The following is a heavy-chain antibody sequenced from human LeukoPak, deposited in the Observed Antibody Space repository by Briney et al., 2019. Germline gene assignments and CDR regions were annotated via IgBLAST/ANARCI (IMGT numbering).Heavy chain of an antibody. J-gene: IGHJ4*02. CDR2: INQDGSEE. Sequence: GGSLRLSCAASGFTFSNYWMTWVRQAPGKGPEWVAHINQDGSEEHYMDSAKARFTISRDNAKNSLSLQMNSLRAEDTAAYYCVRDGGVSGYDLLDYWGQGTLVTVSS. V-gene: IGHV3-7*01. D-gene: IGHD5-12*01. CDR1: GFTFSNYW. CDR3: VRDGGVSGYDLLDY.